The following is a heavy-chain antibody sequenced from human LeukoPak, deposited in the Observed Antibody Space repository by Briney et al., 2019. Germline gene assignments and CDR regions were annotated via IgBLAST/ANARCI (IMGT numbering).Heavy chain of an antibody. CDR2: IIPIFGTA. CDR3: AREGDGVLRFLEWLSPTHYYYGMDV. J-gene: IGHJ6*02. V-gene: IGHV1-69*13. CDR1: GYTFTNYY. D-gene: IGHD3-3*01. Sequence: SVKVSCKASGYTFTNYYMHWVRQAPGQGLEWMGGIIPIFGTANYAQKFQGRVTITADESTSTAYMELSSLRSEDTAVYYCAREGDGVLRFLEWLSPTHYYYGMDVWGQGTTVTVSS.